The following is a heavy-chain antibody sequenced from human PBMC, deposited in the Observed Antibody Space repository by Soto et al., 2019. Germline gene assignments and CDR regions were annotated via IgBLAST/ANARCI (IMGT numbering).Heavy chain of an antibody. V-gene: IGHV3-7*05. CDR2: INQDGIKI. D-gene: IGHD6-6*01. CDR1: GFSFSRFW. Sequence: EVQLVESGGGLVQPGGSLRLSCAASGFSFSRFWMTWVRQAPGKGLEWVANINQDGIKIHYGDSVEGRFTLSTDNATNSLYLQLNSLRPEETAMYYCARNFSPSGEFVLDAFDVWGQGTVVTVSS. J-gene: IGHJ3*01. CDR3: ARNFSPSGEFVLDAFDV.